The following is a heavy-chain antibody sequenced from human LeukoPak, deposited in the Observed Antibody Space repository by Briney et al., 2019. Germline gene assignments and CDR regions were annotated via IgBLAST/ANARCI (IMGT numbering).Heavy chain of an antibody. CDR2: ISGSGGST. CDR3: VYYDSSGYYYGRLRY. V-gene: IGHV3-23*01. CDR1: GFTFSSYA. J-gene: IGHJ4*02. D-gene: IGHD3-22*01. Sequence: GGSLRLSCAVSGFTFSSYAMNWVRRAPRKGLEWVSAISGSGGSTYYADSVKGRFTIFRDNSKNTLYLQLNSLRIEDTAIYYCVYYDSSGYYYGRLRYWGQGTLVTVSS.